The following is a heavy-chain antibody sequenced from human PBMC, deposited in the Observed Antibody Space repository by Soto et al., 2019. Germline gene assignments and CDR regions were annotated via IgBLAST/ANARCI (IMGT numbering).Heavy chain of an antibody. V-gene: IGHV3-48*03. J-gene: IGHJ6*02. CDR1: GFTFSSYE. D-gene: IGHD2-8*01. CDR3: ARDIVLMVYAPRRNDYYYYGMDV. CDR2: ISSSGSTI. Sequence: PGGSLRLSCAASGFTFSSYEMNWVRQAPGKGPEWVSYISSSGSTIYYADSVKGRFTISRDNAKNSLYLQMNSLRAEDTAVYYCARDIVLMVYAPRRNDYYYYGMDVWGQGTTVTVSS.